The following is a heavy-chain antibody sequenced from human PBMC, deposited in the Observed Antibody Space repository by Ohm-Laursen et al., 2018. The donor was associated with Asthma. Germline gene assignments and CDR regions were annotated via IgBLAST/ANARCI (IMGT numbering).Heavy chain of an antibody. D-gene: IGHD6-6*01. V-gene: IGHV1-69*01. J-gene: IGHJ6*02. CDR1: GGTFSSYA. CDR3: ARDSSSAPYYYYYGMDV. CDR2: IIPIFGTA. Sequence: SSVKASCKASGGTFSSYAISWVRQAPGQGLEWMGGIIPIFGTANYAQKFQGRVTITADESTSTAYMELSSLRSEDTAVYYCARDSSSAPYYYYYGMDVWGQGTTVTVSS.